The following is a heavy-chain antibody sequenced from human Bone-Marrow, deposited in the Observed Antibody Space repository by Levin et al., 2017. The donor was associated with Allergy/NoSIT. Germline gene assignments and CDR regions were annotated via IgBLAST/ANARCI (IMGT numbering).Heavy chain of an antibody. J-gene: IGHJ5*02. Sequence: GGSLRLSCAASGFTFSSYWMHWVRQAPGKGLVWVSRINSDGSSTSYADSVKGRFTISRDNAKNTLYLQMNSLRAEDTAVYYCARDRLYCSSTSCYLGWFDPWGQGTLVTVSS. V-gene: IGHV3-74*01. CDR3: ARDRLYCSSTSCYLGWFDP. D-gene: IGHD2-2*01. CDR2: INSDGSST. CDR1: GFTFSSYW.